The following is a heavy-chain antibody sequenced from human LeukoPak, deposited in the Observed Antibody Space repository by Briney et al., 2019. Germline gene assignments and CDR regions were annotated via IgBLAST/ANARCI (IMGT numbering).Heavy chain of an antibody. D-gene: IGHD2-21*01. Sequence: GGSLRLSCAASGFTFSTYWMHWVRQAPGKGLVWVSRISSDGSGTRYADSEKGRFTISRDNAKNTLYLQMNSLRAEDTAVYYCARVFGGDTTELLGAFDIWGQGTMVTVSS. CDR1: GFTFSTYW. V-gene: IGHV3-74*01. CDR3: ARVFGGDTTELLGAFDI. J-gene: IGHJ3*02. CDR2: ISSDGSGT.